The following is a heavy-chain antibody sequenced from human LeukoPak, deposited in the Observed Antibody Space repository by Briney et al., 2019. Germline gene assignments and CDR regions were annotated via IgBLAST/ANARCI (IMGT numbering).Heavy chain of an antibody. CDR2: IIPIFGVA. D-gene: IGHD2-15*01. J-gene: IGHJ3*02. CDR1: GGTFSSYA. Sequence: GASVKVSCKASGGTFSSYAVSWVRQAPGQGLEWLGGIIPIFGVANYAQKFQGRVTITADDSTSTAYMELSSLRSEDTAVYYCARASPNWCGGSCYSAFDIWGQATMVTVSS. CDR3: ARASPNWCGGSCYSAFDI. V-gene: IGHV1-69*13.